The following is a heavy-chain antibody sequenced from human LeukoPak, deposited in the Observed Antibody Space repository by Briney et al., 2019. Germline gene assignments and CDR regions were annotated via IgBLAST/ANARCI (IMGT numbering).Heavy chain of an antibody. CDR2: IYYSGST. Sequence: PSETLSLTCTVSGGSISSSSYYWGWIRQPPGKGLEWIGSIYYSGSTYYNPSLKSRVTISVDTSKNQFSLKLSSVTAADTAVYYCASLDLPENYFDYWGQGTLVTVSS. V-gene: IGHV4-39*01. CDR3: ASLDLPENYFDY. CDR1: GGSISSSSYY. J-gene: IGHJ4*02.